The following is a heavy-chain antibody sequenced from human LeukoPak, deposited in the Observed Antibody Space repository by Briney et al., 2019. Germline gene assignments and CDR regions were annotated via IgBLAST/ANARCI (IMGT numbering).Heavy chain of an antibody. Sequence: SETLSLTCTVSGGSISSYYWSWIRQPAGKGLEWIGRIYTSGSTNYNPSLKSRVTMSVDTSKNQFSLKLSSVTAADTAVYYCARIPKGTSAYYYYYVDVWGKGTTVTVSS. D-gene: IGHD1-14*01. CDR3: ARIPKGTSAYYYYYVDV. V-gene: IGHV4-4*07. J-gene: IGHJ6*03. CDR2: IYTSGST. CDR1: GGSISSYY.